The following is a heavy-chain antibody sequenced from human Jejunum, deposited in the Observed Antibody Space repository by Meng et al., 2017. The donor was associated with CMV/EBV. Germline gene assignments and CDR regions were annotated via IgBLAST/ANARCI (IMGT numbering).Heavy chain of an antibody. CDR3: ARDIDH. CDR1: GFTFSSYN. V-gene: IGHV3-21*01. J-gene: IGHJ5*02. Sequence: VQLWDSGGGLVKPRGSLRLSCIGSGFTFSSYNMNWVRQAPGKGLEWVSSISSSSRYINYADSVKGRFTISRDNAKNSLYLQMNSLRVEDTAIYYCARDIDHWGQGTLVTVSS. CDR2: ISSSSRYI.